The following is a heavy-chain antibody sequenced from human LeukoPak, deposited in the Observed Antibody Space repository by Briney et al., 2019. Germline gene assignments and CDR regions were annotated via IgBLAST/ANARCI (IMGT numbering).Heavy chain of an antibody. CDR3: ASFNTYYHDSSGDY. V-gene: IGHV4-30-4*01. J-gene: IGHJ4*02. CDR1: GGSISSGDYY. D-gene: IGHD3-22*01. Sequence: SETLSLTCTVSGGSISSGDYYWSWIRLPPGKGLEWIGYIYYSGSTYYNPSLKSRVTISVDTSKNQFSLKLSSVTAADTAVYYCASFNTYYHDSSGDYWGQGTLVTVSS. CDR2: IYYSGST.